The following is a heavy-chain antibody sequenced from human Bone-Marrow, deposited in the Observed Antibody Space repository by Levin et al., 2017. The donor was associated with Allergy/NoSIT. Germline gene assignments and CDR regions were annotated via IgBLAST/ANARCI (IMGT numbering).Heavy chain of an antibody. CDR1: GGSISHYY. Sequence: ASETLSLTCTVSGGSISHYYWTWIRQPPGEGLEWVGYIYYSGETDYNPSLKSRVTMSVDTSKNQFSLKLSSVTAADMALYYCARVRGGSSWVFDYWGQGTLVTVSS. V-gene: IGHV4-59*01. J-gene: IGHJ4*02. CDR3: ARVRGGSSWVFDY. CDR2: IYYSGET. D-gene: IGHD6-13*01.